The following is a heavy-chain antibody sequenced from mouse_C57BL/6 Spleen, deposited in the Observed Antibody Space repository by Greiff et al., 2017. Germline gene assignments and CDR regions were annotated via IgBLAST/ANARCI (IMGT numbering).Heavy chain of an antibody. Sequence: VQLQQSGAELVRPGASVKLSCTASGFNIKDDYMHWVKQRPEQGLEWIGWIDPENGDTEYASKFQGKATITADTSSNTAYLQLSSLTSEDTAVYYCTTPYPYYGSSYGFAYGGQGTLVTVSA. CDR2: IDPENGDT. V-gene: IGHV14-4*01. CDR3: TTPYPYYGSSYGFAY. D-gene: IGHD1-1*01. J-gene: IGHJ3*01. CDR1: GFNIKDDY.